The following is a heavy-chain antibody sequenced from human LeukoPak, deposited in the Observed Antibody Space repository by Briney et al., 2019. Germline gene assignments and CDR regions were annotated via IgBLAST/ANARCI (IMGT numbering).Heavy chain of an antibody. V-gene: IGHV1-24*01. CDR2: FDPEDGET. CDR1: GYTLTELS. J-gene: IGHJ4*02. Sequence: GASVKVSCKVSGYTLTELSMHWVRQAPGKGLEWMGGFDPEDGETIYAQKFQGRVTMTEDTSTDTAYMELSSLRSEDTAVYYCATDGGSWYQKNSDYWGQGTLVTVSS. CDR3: ATDGGSWYQKNSDY. D-gene: IGHD6-13*01.